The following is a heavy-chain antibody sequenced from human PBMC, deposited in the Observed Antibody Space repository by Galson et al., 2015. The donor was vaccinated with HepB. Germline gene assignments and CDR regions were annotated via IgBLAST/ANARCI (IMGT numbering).Heavy chain of an antibody. CDR3: ARDEGNFDWLLPANY. J-gene: IGHJ4*02. CDR1: GFTFSTYS. CDR2: ISSSGTI. Sequence: SLRLSCAASGFTFSTYSMNWVRQAPGKGLEWVSYISSSGTIYYADSVKGRFTISRDNAKNSLYLQMNSLRAEDTAVYYCARDEGNFDWLLPANYWGQGTLVTVSS. V-gene: IGHV3-48*01. D-gene: IGHD3-9*01.